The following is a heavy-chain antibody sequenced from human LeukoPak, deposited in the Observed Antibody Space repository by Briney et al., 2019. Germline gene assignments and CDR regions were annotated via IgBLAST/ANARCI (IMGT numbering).Heavy chain of an antibody. D-gene: IGHD3-22*01. Sequence: PGGSLRLSCAASGFTFSSYGMHWVRQAPGKGLEWVAVISYDGSNKYYADSVKGRFTISRDNSKNTLYLQMNSLRAEDTAVYYCAKDITPSIRYYYDSSGYYSGFDYWGQGTLVTVSS. CDR2: ISYDGSNK. CDR1: GFTFSSYG. CDR3: AKDITPSIRYYYDSSGYYSGFDY. J-gene: IGHJ4*02. V-gene: IGHV3-30*18.